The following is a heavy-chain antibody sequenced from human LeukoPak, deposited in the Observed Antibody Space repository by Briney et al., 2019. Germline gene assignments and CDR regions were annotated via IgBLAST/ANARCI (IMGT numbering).Heavy chain of an antibody. D-gene: IGHD5-12*01. CDR1: GGSISSGGYS. CDR3: ARGGSGYDTNYYYGMDV. J-gene: IGHJ6*02. CDR2: IYYSGST. V-gene: IGHV4-31*03. Sequence: PSETLSLTCTVSGGSISSGGYSWSWIRQHPGKGLEWIGYIYYSGSTYCNPSLKSRVTISVDTSKNQFSLKLSSVTAADTAVYYCARGGSGYDTNYYYGMDVWGQGTTVTVSS.